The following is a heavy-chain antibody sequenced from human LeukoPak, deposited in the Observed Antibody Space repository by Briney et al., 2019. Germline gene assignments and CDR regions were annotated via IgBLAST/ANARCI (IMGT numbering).Heavy chain of an antibody. V-gene: IGHV4-59*01. CDR1: GGSISSYY. J-gene: IGHJ4*02. D-gene: IGHD3-22*01. CDR2: IYYSGST. Sequence: KSSETLSLTCTVSGGSISSYYWSWIRQPPGKGLEWIGYIYYSGSTNYNPSLKSRVTISVDTSKNQFSLKLSSVTAADTAVYYCARVREARGYYDSSGYSNFDYWGQGTLVTVSS. CDR3: ARVREARGYYDSSGYSNFDY.